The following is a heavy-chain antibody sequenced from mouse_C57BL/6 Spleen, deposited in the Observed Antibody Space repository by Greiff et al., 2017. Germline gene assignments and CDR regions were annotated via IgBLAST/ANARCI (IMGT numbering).Heavy chain of an antibody. J-gene: IGHJ3*01. CDR3: ARDDYDGAWFAY. D-gene: IGHD2-4*01. V-gene: IGHV1-54*01. Sequence: VKLMESGAELVRPGTSVKVSCKASGYAFTNYLIEWVKQRPGQGLEWIGVINPGSGGTNYNEKFKGKATLTADKSSSTAYMQLSSLTSEDSAVYFCARDDYDGAWFAYWGQGTLVTVSA. CDR1: GYAFTNYL. CDR2: INPGSGGT.